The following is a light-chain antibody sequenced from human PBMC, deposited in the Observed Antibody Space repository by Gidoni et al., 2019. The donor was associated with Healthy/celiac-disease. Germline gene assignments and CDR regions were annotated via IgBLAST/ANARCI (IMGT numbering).Light chain of an antibody. CDR2: AAS. CDR1: QSISSY. CDR3: QQSYSTSFT. V-gene: IGKV1-39*01. Sequence: IQITQSPSSLSASVGARVTITCRASQSISSYLNWYQQKPGKAPKLLIYAASRLQSGVPSRFSGSGSGTDFTLTISSLKPEDFETYYCQQSYSTSFTGGPXTKVDIK. J-gene: IGKJ3*01.